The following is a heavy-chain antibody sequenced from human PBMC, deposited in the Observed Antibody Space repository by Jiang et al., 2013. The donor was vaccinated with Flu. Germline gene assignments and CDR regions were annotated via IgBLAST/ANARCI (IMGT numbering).Heavy chain of an antibody. D-gene: IGHD2-2*02. V-gene: IGHV5-51*01. J-gene: IGHJ5*02. CDR2: IYPGDSDT. CDR3: ARIDAGVPAAISGWFDP. Sequence: GVIYPGDSDTRYSPSFQGQVTISADKSISTAYLQWSSLKASDTAMYYCARIDAGVPAAISGWFDPWGQGTLVTVSS.